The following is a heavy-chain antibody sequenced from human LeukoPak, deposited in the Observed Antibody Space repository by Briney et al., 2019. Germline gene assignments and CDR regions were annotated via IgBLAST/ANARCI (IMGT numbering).Heavy chain of an antibody. CDR3: VRDGSGSYYRD. CDR2: VHFSGNT. J-gene: IGHJ4*02. D-gene: IGHD3-10*01. CDR1: GGSISGYY. Sequence: PSETLSLTCTVSGGSISGYYWSWIRQSPGKGLERIGFVHFSGNTNYNPSLKSRVTISADASKNQFSLNLSSVTAADTAVYYCVRDGSGSYYRDWGQGTLVTVSS. V-gene: IGHV4-59*01.